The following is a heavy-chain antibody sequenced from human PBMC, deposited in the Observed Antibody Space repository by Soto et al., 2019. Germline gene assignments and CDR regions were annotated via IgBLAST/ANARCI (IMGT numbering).Heavy chain of an antibody. CDR3: ARAPYYYDSSGYWAY. D-gene: IGHD3-22*01. CDR1: GFTFSSYS. V-gene: IGHV3-21*01. CDR2: ISSSSSYI. Sequence: EVQLVESGGGLVKPGGSLRLSCAASGFTFSSYSMNWVRQAPGKGLEWVSSISSSSSYIYYADSVKGRFTISRDNAKNSRYLQMNRLRAEDTAVYYCARAPYYYDSSGYWAYWGQGTLVTVSS. J-gene: IGHJ4*02.